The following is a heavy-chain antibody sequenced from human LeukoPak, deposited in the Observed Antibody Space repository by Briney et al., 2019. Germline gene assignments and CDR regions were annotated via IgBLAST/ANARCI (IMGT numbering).Heavy chain of an antibody. D-gene: IGHD3-10*01. CDR1: GGSISCGGYY. J-gene: IGHJ5*02. Sequence: SETLSLTCTVSGGSISCGGYYWSWIRQHPGKGLEWIGYIYYSGSTYYNPSLKSRVTISVDTSKNQFSLKLSSVTAADTAVYYCARDPAYYGSGSYYFPGPLFDPWGQGTLVTVSS. CDR3: ARDPAYYGSGSYYFPGPLFDP. CDR2: IYYSGST. V-gene: IGHV4-31*03.